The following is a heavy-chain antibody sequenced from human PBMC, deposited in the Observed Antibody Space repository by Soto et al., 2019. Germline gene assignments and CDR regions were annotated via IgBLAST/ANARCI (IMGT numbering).Heavy chain of an antibody. J-gene: IGHJ4*02. Sequence: LKFSFKSSGYSFTSYFMHWVRQAPGQGLEWMGIVNPSGGSTTYAQKFQGRVTMTRDTSTSTVYMELSSLRSEDTAVYYCARDGVPFYFDSWGQGTLVTVSS. V-gene: IGHV1-46*01. D-gene: IGHD3-10*01. CDR2: VNPSGGST. CDR1: GYSFTSYF. CDR3: ARDGVPFYFDS.